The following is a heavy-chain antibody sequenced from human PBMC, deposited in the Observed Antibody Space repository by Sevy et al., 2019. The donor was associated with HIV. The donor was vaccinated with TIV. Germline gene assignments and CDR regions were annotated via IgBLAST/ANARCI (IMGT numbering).Heavy chain of an antibody. V-gene: IGHV3-7*01. CDR3: ARDFPVPDYYYYYYGLDV. CDR2: IKQDGSEK. Sequence: GGSLRLSCAASGFTFSSYWMSWVRQAPGKGLEWVANIKQDGSEKYYVDSVKGRFTISRDNAKNSLYLQMNSLRAEDTAVYDCARDFPVPDYYYYYYGLDVWGQGTTVTVSS. CDR1: GFTFSSYW. D-gene: IGHD2-2*01. J-gene: IGHJ6*02.